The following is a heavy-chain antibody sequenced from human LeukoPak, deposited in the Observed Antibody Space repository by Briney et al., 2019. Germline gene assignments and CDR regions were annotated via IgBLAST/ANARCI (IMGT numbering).Heavy chain of an antibody. Sequence: SVKVSCKASGGTFSSYAISWVRQAPGQGLEWMGGIIPIFGTANYAQKFQGRVTITADESTSTAYMELSSLRSEDTAVYYCARGSDITVYAFDIWGQGTMVTVSS. CDR1: GGTFSSYA. J-gene: IGHJ3*02. V-gene: IGHV1-69*13. CDR3: ARGSDITVYAFDI. D-gene: IGHD5-12*01. CDR2: IIPIFGTA.